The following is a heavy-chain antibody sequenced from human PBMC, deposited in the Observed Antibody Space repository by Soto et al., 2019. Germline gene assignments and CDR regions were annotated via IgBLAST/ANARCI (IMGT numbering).Heavy chain of an antibody. Sequence: SDTLSLTCTVSGGSISSGGYYWSWIRQHPGKGLEWIGYIYYSGSTYYNPSLKSRVTISVDTSKNQFSLKLSSVTAADTAVYYCARDPGIAAAGTNWFDPWGQGTLVTVSS. CDR3: ARDPGIAAAGTNWFDP. CDR2: IYYSGST. CDR1: GGSISSGGYY. V-gene: IGHV4-31*03. J-gene: IGHJ5*02. D-gene: IGHD6-13*01.